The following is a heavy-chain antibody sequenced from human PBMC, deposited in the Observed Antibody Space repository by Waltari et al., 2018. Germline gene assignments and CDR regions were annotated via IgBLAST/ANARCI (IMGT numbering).Heavy chain of an antibody. J-gene: IGHJ3*02. CDR3: ARGGYYDSSGGYDAFDI. V-gene: IGHV3-53*01. CDR1: GFTVSSNY. Sequence: EVQLVESGGGLIQPGGSLRLSCAASGFTVSSNYMRWVRQAPGKGLEWVSVIYSGGSTYYADSVKGRFTISRDNSKNTLYLQMNSLRAEDTAVYYCARGGYYDSSGGYDAFDIWGQGTMVTVSS. CDR2: IYSGGST. D-gene: IGHD3-22*01.